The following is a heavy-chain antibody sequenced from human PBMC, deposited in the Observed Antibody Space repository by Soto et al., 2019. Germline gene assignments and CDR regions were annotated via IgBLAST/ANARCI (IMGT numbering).Heavy chain of an antibody. CDR1: GYGFTTYG. D-gene: IGHD1-1*01. CDR3: ARGRYGDY. CDR2: ISAHNGNT. V-gene: IGHV1-18*01. J-gene: IGHJ4*02. Sequence: QVHLVQSGAEVKKPGASVKVSCKGSGYGFTTYGITWVRRPPGQGLEGMAWISAHNGNTNYAPKLQGRVTVTRDTSTSTAYMELRSLRSDDTAVYYCARGRYGDYWGQGALVTVSS.